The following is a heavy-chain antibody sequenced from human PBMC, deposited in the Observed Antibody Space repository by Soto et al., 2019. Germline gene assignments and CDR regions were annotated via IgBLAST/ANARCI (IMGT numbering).Heavy chain of an antibody. Sequence: SETLSLTCTVSGGSISSSSYYWGWIRQPPGKGLEWIGSIYYSGSTYYNPSLKSRVTISVDTSKNQFSLHLNSVTPEDTAVYYCAGEFPYYVSSDSYLDYWGQGALVTVSS. CDR3: AGEFPYYVSSDSYLDY. CDR2: IYYSGST. D-gene: IGHD3-16*01. J-gene: IGHJ4*02. V-gene: IGHV4-39*02. CDR1: GGSISSSSYY.